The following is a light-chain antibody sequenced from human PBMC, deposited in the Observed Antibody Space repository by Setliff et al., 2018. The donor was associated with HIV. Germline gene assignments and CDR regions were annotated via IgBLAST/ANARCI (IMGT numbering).Light chain of an antibody. CDR2: DVT. CDR1: TSNVGGYNY. J-gene: IGLJ2*01. Sequence: QSALTQPRSVSGSPGQSVTISCTGTTSNVGGYNYVSWYQQYPGKAPKLMIYDVTKRPSGVPDRFSGSKSGNPASLTISGLQTEDEAEYSCSSYVDGHVIFGGGTKVTVL. V-gene: IGLV2-11*01. CDR3: SSYVDGHVI.